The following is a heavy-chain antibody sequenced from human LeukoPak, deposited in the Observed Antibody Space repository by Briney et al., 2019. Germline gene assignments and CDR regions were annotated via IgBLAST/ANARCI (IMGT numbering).Heavy chain of an antibody. J-gene: IGHJ4*02. D-gene: IGHD6-6*01. Sequence: KTSETLSLTCTVSAGSISSYYWSWLRQPPGKGLEWIGYIYYSGSTNYNPSLKRRVTISVDTSKNQFSLKLSSVTAADTAVYYCARFSRGRIAARPMYFDYWGQGTLVTVSS. CDR2: IYYSGST. CDR1: AGSISSYY. V-gene: IGHV4-59*01. CDR3: ARFSRGRIAARPMYFDY.